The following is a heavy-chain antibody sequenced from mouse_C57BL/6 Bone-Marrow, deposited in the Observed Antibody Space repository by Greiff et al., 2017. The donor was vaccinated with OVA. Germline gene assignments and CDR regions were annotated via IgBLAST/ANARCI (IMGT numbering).Heavy chain of an antibody. J-gene: IGHJ3*01. D-gene: IGHD2-2*01. Sequence: EVKLVESGGDLVKPGGSLKLSCAASGFTLSSYGMSWVRQTPDKRLEWVATISSGGSYTYYPDSVKGRFTISRDNAKNTLYLQMSSLKSEDTAMYYCARRTYGYDWCAYWGQGTLVTVSA. CDR2: ISSGGSYT. CDR3: ARRTYGYDWCAY. CDR1: GFTLSSYG. V-gene: IGHV5-6*02.